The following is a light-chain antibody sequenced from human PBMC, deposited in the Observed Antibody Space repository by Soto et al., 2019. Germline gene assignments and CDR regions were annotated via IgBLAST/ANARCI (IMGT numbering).Light chain of an antibody. J-gene: IGKJ3*01. CDR2: DAS. Sequence: EIVMTQSPATLSVSPGERATLSCRASQSVSSNLAWYQQKPGQAPRLLIFDASTRATGLPARFSGGGSGTEFTLTISSLQSEDFAVYYCQQYNEWPPTFGRGTKVDIK. V-gene: IGKV3-15*01. CDR1: QSVSSN. CDR3: QQYNEWPPT.